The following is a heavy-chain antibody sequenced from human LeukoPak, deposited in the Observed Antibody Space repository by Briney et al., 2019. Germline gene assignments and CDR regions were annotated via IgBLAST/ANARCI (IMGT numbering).Heavy chain of an antibody. D-gene: IGHD6-6*01. J-gene: IGHJ6*02. V-gene: IGHV6-1*01. CDR1: GVSVSRNDAA. CDR2: THYGSGWIN. Sequence: SQTLPLTCAISGVSVSRNDAAWNWIRQSPSRGLEWLGRTHYGSGWINDYAVSLGSRIVVSADTSKNQFSLQLNSVTPEDTAVYYCARGRRVYYGMDVWGQGTTVTVSS. CDR3: ARGRRVYYGMDV.